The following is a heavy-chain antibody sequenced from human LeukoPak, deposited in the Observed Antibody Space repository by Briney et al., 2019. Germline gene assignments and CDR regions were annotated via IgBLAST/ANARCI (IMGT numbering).Heavy chain of an antibody. CDR2: IYYSGST. CDR3: ARDTPSYGPIRDAFDI. CDR1: GGSISSYY. D-gene: IGHD5-18*01. V-gene: IGHV4-59*01. J-gene: IGHJ3*02. Sequence: SETLSLTCTVSGGSISSYYWSWIRQPPGKGLEWIGYIYYSGSTNYNPSLKSRVTISVDTSKNQFSLRLSSVTAADTAVYYCARDTPSYGPIRDAFDIWGQGTMVTVSS.